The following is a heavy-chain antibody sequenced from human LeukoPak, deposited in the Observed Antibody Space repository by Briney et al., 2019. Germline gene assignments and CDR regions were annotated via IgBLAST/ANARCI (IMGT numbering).Heavy chain of an antibody. Sequence: PSGTLSLTCTVSGGSITSYYWSWIRQPPGKGLEWIGYIYYSGSTNYNPSLKSRVTISVDTSKNQFSLKLSSVAAADTAVYYCARLYSIGSNNFDYWGQGTLVTVSS. V-gene: IGHV4-59*08. CDR3: ARLYSIGSNNFDY. CDR1: GGSITSYY. CDR2: IYYSGST. J-gene: IGHJ4*02. D-gene: IGHD6-19*01.